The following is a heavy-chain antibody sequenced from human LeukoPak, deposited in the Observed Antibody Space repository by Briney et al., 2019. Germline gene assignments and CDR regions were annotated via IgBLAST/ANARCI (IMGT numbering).Heavy chain of an antibody. CDR2: ISNGGSTI. CDR3: ARRGYDSSYYSSSAFDY. J-gene: IGHJ4*02. Sequence: GGSLRLSCAAPGFTFSSYEMNWVRQAPGKGLEWVSYISNGGSTIYYADSVKGRFTISRDNAKNSLYLQTNSLRAEDTAVYYCARRGYDSSYYSSSAFDYWGQGTLVTVSS. V-gene: IGHV3-48*03. CDR1: GFTFSSYE. D-gene: IGHD3-22*01.